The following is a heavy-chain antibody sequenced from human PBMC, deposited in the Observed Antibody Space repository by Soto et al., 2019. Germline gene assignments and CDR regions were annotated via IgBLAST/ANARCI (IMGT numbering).Heavy chain of an antibody. J-gene: IGHJ4*02. V-gene: IGHV3-23*01. CDR1: GFTFSSYA. D-gene: IGHD6-19*01. CDR3: ARRTSGWYLDY. CDR2: ISGSGGST. Sequence: EVQLLESGGGLVQPGGSLRLSCAASGFTFSSYAMSWVRQAPGKGLEWVTVISGSGGSTYYADSVKGRFTISRDNSKNTLYLQMNSLRAEDTAVYYCARRTSGWYLDYWGQGTLVTVSS.